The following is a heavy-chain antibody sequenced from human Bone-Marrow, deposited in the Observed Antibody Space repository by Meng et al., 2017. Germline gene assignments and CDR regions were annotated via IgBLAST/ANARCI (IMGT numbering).Heavy chain of an antibody. D-gene: IGHD1-1*01. V-gene: IGHV4-38-2*02. Sequence: ESLKISCAVSGYSINSGYWWGWIRQPPGSGLEWIGSVYRGGSTFYNPSLKTRVTMSVDTYTNHFSMNLSSVTAADTALYYCAREDGSTSTTNWFDPWGQGVLVTVSS. CDR2: VYRGGST. CDR3: AREDGSTSTTNWFDP. CDR1: GYSINSGYW. J-gene: IGHJ5*02.